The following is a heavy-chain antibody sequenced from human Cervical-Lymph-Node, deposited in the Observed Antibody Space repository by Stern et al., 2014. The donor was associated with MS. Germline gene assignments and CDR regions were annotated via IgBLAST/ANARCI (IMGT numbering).Heavy chain of an antibody. CDR3: ARTTSFYYGYVDY. J-gene: IGHJ4*02. D-gene: IGHD4-17*01. CDR1: ANSFTNYW. V-gene: IGHV5-51*01. CDR2: IYPDDSDT. Sequence: EVQLVQSGAEVKKPGESLKIPCKGSANSFTNYWIGWVRQMPGKGLEWMGIIYPDDSDTRYSPSFQGQVTISADRSINTAYLQWSSLKASDTAMYYCARTTSFYYGYVDYWGQGTLVTVSS.